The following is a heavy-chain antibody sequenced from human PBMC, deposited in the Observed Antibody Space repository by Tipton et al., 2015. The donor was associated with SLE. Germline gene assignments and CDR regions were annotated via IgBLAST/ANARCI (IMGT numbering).Heavy chain of an antibody. V-gene: IGHV4-34*01. Sequence: TLSLTCTVSGGSISSYYWGWIRQPPGKGLEWIGEINHSGSTNYNPSLKSRVTISVDTSKNQFSLKLSSVTAADTAVYYCATTGGVTMIVPDYWGQGTLVTVSS. CDR2: INHSGST. J-gene: IGHJ4*02. D-gene: IGHD3-22*01. CDR1: GGSISSYY. CDR3: ATTGGVTMIVPDY.